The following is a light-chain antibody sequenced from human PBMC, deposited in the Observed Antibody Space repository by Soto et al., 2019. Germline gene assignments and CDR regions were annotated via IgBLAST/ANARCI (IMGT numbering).Light chain of an antibody. V-gene: IGKV1-27*01. Sequence: DIQMTQSPSSLSASVGDRVTITCRASQGISNFLAWYQQKPGKVPKLLISAASTLQSGVTSRFSGSGSGTYFTLTITSLQPEDVATYYCQKYSSVITFGQGTRLEI. CDR2: AAS. CDR3: QKYSSVIT. J-gene: IGKJ5*01. CDR1: QGISNF.